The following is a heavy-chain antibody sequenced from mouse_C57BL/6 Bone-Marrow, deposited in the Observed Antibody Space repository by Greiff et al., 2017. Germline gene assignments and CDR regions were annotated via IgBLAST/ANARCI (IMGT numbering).Heavy chain of an antibody. Sequence: VQLQQPGAELVKPGASVKLSCKASGYTFTSYWMHWVKQRPGRGLEWIGRIDTNSGGTKYNEKFKSKATLTVDKPSSTAYMQLSSLTSEASAVYYGARVLFGGYPYWYFDVWGTGTTVTVSS. CDR2: IDTNSGGT. CDR1: GYTFTSYW. J-gene: IGHJ1*03. D-gene: IGHD1-1*02. V-gene: IGHV1-72*01. CDR3: ARVLFGGYPYWYFDV.